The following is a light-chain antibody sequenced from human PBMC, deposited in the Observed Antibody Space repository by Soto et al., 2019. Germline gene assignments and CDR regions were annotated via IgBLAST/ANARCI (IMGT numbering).Light chain of an antibody. V-gene: IGKV3-15*01. Sequence: IVLPQSPATLSFSPGKRATLSCRASQNISSYLAWYQQKPGQAPRLLIYGASNRATGIPARFSGSGSGTEFTLTISSLQSEDFAIYYCQQFNKWPRTFGQGTKVDIK. CDR1: QNISSY. CDR3: QQFNKWPRT. CDR2: GAS. J-gene: IGKJ1*01.